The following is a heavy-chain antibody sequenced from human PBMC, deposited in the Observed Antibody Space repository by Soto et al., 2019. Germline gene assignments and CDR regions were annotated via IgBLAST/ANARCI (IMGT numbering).Heavy chain of an antibody. CDR3: ARDRRDMVVVVAARHGSWVDP. J-gene: IGHJ5*02. V-gene: IGHV1-69*01. D-gene: IGHD2-15*01. CDR1: GGTFSSYA. Sequence: QVQLVQSGAEVKKPGSSVKVSCKASGGTFSSYAISWVRQAPGQGLEWMGGIIHIFGTANYAQKLQGRVTITADESTSTGYMELSSLRSEDTAVYYCARDRRDMVVVVAARHGSWVDPLGQGTLVPRSS. CDR2: IIHIFGTA.